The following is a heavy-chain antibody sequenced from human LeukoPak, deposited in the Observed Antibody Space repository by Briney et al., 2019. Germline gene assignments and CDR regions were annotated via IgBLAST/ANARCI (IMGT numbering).Heavy chain of an antibody. CDR2: IIPIFVTA. J-gene: IGHJ4*02. CDR1: GGTFISYA. D-gene: IGHD3-3*01. CDR3: AKPAYYDFWSGYYQGRYYFDY. Sequence: SVKVSCKASGGTFISYAISWVGQAPGPGREWMGGIIPIFVTANYEPKFPGRVTITSDESTSTAYMELSSLRSEDTAVYYCAKPAYYDFWSGYYQGRYYFDYWGQGTLVTVSS. V-gene: IGHV1-69*13.